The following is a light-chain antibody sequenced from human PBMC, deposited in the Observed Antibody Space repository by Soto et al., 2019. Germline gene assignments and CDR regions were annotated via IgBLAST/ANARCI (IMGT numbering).Light chain of an antibody. CDR2: DVS. J-gene: IGKJ5*01. CDR3: QQFKSYPVT. V-gene: IGKV1-13*02. Sequence: AIQVTQSPSSLSASVGDRVTITCLASQDIRGALAWYQQKPGKPPKLLIYDVSTLENGVPSRFSGDSSGTQFTLTISVLQPEDFGTYYCQQFKSYPVTVGHGTRLDIK. CDR1: QDIRGA.